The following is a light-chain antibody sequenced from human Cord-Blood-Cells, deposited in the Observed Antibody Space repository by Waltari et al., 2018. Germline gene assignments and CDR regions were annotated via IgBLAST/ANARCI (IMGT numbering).Light chain of an antibody. V-gene: IGKV3-15*01. CDR1: QSVSSN. CDR3: QQYNNWAPRN. J-gene: IGKJ4*01. Sequence: ELVMTQSPATLSVSPGERATLSCKARQSVSSNLAWYQHIHEQAPRLLIYGASTRATGIPARFSGSGSGTEFTHNNSSLQSEDFAVYYCQQYNNWAPRNFGGGTKVEIK. CDR2: GAS.